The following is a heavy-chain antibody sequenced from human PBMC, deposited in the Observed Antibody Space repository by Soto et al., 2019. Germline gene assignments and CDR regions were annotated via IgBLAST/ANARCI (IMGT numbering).Heavy chain of an antibody. CDR1: GYTFTSYY. Sequence: ASVKVSCKASGYTFTSYYMHWVRQAPGQGLEWMGIINPSGGSTSYAQKFQGRVTMTRDTSTSTVYMELSSLRSEDTAVYYCARGGEKAAAGRNDAFDIWGQGTMVTVSS. J-gene: IGHJ3*02. D-gene: IGHD6-13*01. CDR3: ARGGEKAAAGRNDAFDI. V-gene: IGHV1-46*03. CDR2: INPSGGST.